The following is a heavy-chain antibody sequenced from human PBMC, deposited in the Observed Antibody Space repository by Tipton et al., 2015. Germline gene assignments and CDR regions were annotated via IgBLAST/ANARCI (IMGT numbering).Heavy chain of an antibody. CDR1: GGSISSSSHY. J-gene: IGHJ2*01. D-gene: IGHD6-19*01. Sequence: TLSLTCTVSGGSISSSSHYWNWIRQPPGKGLEWIGYISYSGTPNYNPSLRSRVTISVDASKNQFSLQLSSITAADTAVYYCARGHYVSGWYSHYFDLWGRGSLVTVSS. V-gene: IGHV4-61*05. CDR3: ARGHYVSGWYSHYFDL. CDR2: ISYSGTP.